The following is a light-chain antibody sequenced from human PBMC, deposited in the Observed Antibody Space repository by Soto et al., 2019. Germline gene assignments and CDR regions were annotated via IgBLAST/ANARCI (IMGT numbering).Light chain of an antibody. CDR1: SSDVGGYHY. J-gene: IGLJ1*01. CDR2: EVS. V-gene: IGLV2-8*01. Sequence: QSVLTQPPSASGSPGQSVTIACTGTSSDVGGYHYVSWYQQHPGKAPKLIIYEVSERPSGVPDRFSGSKSDNTASLTVSGLQAEDEADYYCSSYAGGDNFVFGTGTKVTVL. CDR3: SSYAGGDNFV.